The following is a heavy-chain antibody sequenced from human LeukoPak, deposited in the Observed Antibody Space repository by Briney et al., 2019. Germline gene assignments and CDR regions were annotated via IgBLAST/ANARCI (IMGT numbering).Heavy chain of an antibody. Sequence: SETLSLTCAVYGGSFSGYYWSWIRQPPGKGLEWIGEINHSGSTNYNPSLKSRVTISVDTSKNQFSLKLSSVTAADTAVYYCAREGYNYFDYWGRGTLVSVSS. CDR3: AREGYNYFDY. D-gene: IGHD5-18*01. J-gene: IGHJ4*02. CDR1: GGSFSGYY. V-gene: IGHV4-34*01. CDR2: INHSGST.